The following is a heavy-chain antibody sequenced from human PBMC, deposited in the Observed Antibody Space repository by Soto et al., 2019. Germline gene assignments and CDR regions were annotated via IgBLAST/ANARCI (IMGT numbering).Heavy chain of an antibody. D-gene: IGHD6-19*01. CDR1: GYTFTGYY. CDR2: INPNSGGT. J-gene: IGHJ6*02. V-gene: IGHV1-2*02. CDR3: ARDQQSWVEVAGTGGWYYYYGMDV. Sequence: ASVKVSCKASGYTFTGYYMHWVRQAPGQGLEWMGWINPNSGGTNYAQKFQGRVTMTRDTSISTAYMELSRLRSDDTAVYYCARDQQSWVEVAGTGGWYYYYGMDVWGQGTTVTAP.